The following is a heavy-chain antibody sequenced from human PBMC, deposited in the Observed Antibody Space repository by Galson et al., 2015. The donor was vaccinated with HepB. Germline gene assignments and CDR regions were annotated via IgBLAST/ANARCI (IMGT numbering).Heavy chain of an antibody. V-gene: IGHV3-30*03. J-gene: IGHJ4*02. D-gene: IGHD6-13*01. CDR3: ARSKPTSAAAGDDFDY. Sequence: SLRLSCAASGFTFSSYGMHWVRQAPGKGLEWVAVISYDGSNKYYADSVKGRFTISRDNAKNSLYLQMNSLRAEDTAMYYCARSKPTSAAAGDDFDYWGQGTLVTVSS. CDR2: ISYDGSNK. CDR1: GFTFSSYG.